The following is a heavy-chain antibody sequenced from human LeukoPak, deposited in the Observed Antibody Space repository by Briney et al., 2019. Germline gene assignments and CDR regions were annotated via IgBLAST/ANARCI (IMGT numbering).Heavy chain of an antibody. V-gene: IGHV3-48*01. CDR2: ISRSSSTI. J-gene: IGHJ4*02. CDR1: GFTFSSYS. Sequence: GGSLRLSCAASGFTFSSYSMSWVRQAPGKGLEWVSYISRSSSTIFYADSVTGRFTISRDNAKNSLYLQMNSLRVEDTAVYYCARMPNGYYFDYWGQGTLVTVSS. CDR3: ARMPNGYYFDY. D-gene: IGHD3-3*01.